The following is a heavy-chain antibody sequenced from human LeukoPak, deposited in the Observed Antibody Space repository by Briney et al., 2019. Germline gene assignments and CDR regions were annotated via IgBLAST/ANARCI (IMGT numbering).Heavy chain of an antibody. CDR1: GYTFTGYY. CDR2: INPNSGGT. J-gene: IGHJ6*03. CDR3: ARGSSGWYGPNYYYYYMDV. D-gene: IGHD6-19*01. V-gene: IGHV1-2*02. Sequence: GASVKVSCKASGYTFTGYYMHWVRQAPGQGLEWMGWINPNSGGTNYAQKFQGRVTMTRDTSISTAYMELSRLRSDDTAVYYCARGSSGWYGPNYYYYYMDVWGKGTTVTISS.